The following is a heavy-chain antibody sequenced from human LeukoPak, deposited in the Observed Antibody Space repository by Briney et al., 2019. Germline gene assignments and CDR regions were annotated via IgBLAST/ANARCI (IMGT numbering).Heavy chain of an antibody. CDR1: IGSVNSGGYY. CDR3: ARARSYYDFWSGYYDYGY. V-gene: IGHV4-34*01. CDR2: INHSGST. J-gene: IGHJ4*02. Sequence: SETLSLTCTVSIGSVNSGGYYWSWIRQPPGKGLEWIGEINHSGSTNYNPSLKSRVTISVDTSKNQFSLKLSSVTAADTAVYYCARARSYYDFWSGYYDYGYWGQGTLVTVSS. D-gene: IGHD3-3*01.